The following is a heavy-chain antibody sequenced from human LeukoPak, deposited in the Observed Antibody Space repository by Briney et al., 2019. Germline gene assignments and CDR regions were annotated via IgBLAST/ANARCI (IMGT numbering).Heavy chain of an antibody. CDR3: ARSYGGYTDS. D-gene: IGHD4-17*01. Sequence: PGGSLRLSCAASGFTVSSNYMSWVRQAPGKGLEWVSVIYSGGSTYYADSVKGRFTISRDNAKNSLYLQMNSLRDEDTAVYYCARSYGGYTDSWGQGTLVTVSS. V-gene: IGHV3-53*01. J-gene: IGHJ4*02. CDR1: GFTVSSNY. CDR2: IYSGGST.